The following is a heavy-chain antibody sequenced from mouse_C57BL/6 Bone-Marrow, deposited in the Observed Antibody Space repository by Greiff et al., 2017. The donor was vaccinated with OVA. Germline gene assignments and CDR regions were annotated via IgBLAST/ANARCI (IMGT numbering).Heavy chain of an antibody. CDR3: ARRDGYYFDY. CDR2: ISSGSSNI. J-gene: IGHJ2*01. V-gene: IGHV5-17*01. CDR1: GFTFSDYG. Sequence: EVQLVESGGGLVKPGGSLKLSCAASGFTFSDYGMHWVRQAPEQGLEWVAYISSGSSNIYYADTVKGRYTISRDNAKNTLFLQMTSLRSEDTAMYYCARRDGYYFDYWGQGTTLTVSS. D-gene: IGHD2-3*01.